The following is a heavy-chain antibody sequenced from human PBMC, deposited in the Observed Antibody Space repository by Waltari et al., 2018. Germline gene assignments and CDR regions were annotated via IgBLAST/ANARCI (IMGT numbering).Heavy chain of an antibody. CDR3: ARDLGDYYGSGSYGFDI. CDR1: GGTFSSYA. D-gene: IGHD3-10*01. J-gene: IGHJ3*02. Sequence: QVQLVQSGAEVKKPGSSVKVSCKASGGTFSSYAISWVRQAPGQGLEWMGGIIPILGIANDAQKFQGRVTITADKSTSTAYMELSSLRSEDTAVYYCARDLGDYYGSGSYGFDIWGQGTMVTVSS. V-gene: IGHV1-69*10. CDR2: IIPILGIA.